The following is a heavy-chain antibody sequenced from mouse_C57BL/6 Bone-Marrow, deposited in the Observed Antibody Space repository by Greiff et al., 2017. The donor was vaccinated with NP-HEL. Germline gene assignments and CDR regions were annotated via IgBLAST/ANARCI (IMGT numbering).Heavy chain of an antibody. CDR3: ARTGTAY. Sequence: VQLQESGPELVKPGASVKISCKASGYAFSSSWMNWVKQRPGKGLEWIGRIYPGDGDTNYNGKFKGKATLTADKSSSTAYMQLSSLTSEDSAVYFCARTGTAYWGQGTLVTVSA. D-gene: IGHD4-1*01. V-gene: IGHV1-82*01. J-gene: IGHJ3*01. CDR2: IYPGDGDT. CDR1: GYAFSSSW.